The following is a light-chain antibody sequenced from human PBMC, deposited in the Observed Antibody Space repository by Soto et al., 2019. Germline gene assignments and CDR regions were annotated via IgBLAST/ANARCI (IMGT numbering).Light chain of an antibody. Sequence: DIQMTQSPSSLSASVGDRVTITCRASQGISNYLAWYQQKPGKDPKLLIYAASTLQAGVPSRFSGSVSGTDFTLNISSLQPEDVATYYCQKYNSAPWTFGQGTKVEIK. CDR3: QKYNSAPWT. J-gene: IGKJ1*01. CDR2: AAS. CDR1: QGISNY. V-gene: IGKV1-27*01.